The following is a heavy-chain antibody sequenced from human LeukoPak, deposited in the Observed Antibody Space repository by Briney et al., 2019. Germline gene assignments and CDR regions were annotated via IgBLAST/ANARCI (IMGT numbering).Heavy chain of an antibody. J-gene: IGHJ5*02. CDR1: GGTFSSYA. CDR2: IIPIFGTA. V-gene: IGHV1-69*06. CDR3: ARGGYSYGMAKNWFDP. Sequence: SVKVSCKASGGTFSSYAISWVRQAPGQGLEWMGGIIPIFGTANYAQKFQGRVTITADKSTSTAYMELSSLRSDDTAVYYCARGGYSYGMAKNWFDPWGQGTLVTVSS. D-gene: IGHD5-18*01.